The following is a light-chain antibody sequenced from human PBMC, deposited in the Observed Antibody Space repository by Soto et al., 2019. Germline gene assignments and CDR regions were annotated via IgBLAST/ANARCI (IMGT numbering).Light chain of an antibody. Sequence: AIQLTQSPSSLSASVGDRVTITCRASQDIRAALAWYQQKPGKPPKILIYDVSTLESGVPSRFSGSSSGPDFTLTISSLQPVDFATYYCQQFNSYPITFGQGTRLEIK. J-gene: IGKJ5*01. CDR1: QDIRAA. CDR3: QQFNSYPIT. CDR2: DVS. V-gene: IGKV1-13*02.